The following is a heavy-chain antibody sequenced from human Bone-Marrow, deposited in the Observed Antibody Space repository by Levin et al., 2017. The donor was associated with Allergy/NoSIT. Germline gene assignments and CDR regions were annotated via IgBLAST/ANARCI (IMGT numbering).Heavy chain of an antibody. V-gene: IGHV3-7*01. Sequence: GGSLRLSCTASGFTFSTYWMTWVRQAPGKGLEWVANIKEDGSEKYYVGSVRGRITISRDNAKNSLYLQMNSLRAEDTAVYYCARIGHQYDSSGYYYGRIKNWFDTWGQGTLVTVSS. J-gene: IGHJ5*02. CDR3: ARIGHQYDSSGYYYGRIKNWFDT. CDR2: IKEDGSEK. CDR1: GFTFSTYW. D-gene: IGHD3-22*01.